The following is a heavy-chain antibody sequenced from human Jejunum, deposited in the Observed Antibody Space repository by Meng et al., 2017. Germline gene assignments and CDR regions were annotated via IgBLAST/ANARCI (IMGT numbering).Heavy chain of an antibody. D-gene: IGHD3-22*01. Sequence: EHPQGAGPGLGKPERTLSPTSTVSGGFISNWWHWGRQPPGKALEWMGDIYHSGTNSYNPYIQSRVTISVKKSENQITLKLRTVTAADTAVYYCAKVQINFYDNNAYYSYFAFWCPGPLVTVSS. CDR3: AKVQINFYDNNAYYSYFAF. V-gene: IGHV4-4*02. J-gene: IGHJ4*02. CDR1: GGFISNW. CDR2: IYHSGTN.